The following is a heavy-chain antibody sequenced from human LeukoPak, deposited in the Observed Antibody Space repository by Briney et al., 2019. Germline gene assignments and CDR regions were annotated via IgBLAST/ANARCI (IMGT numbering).Heavy chain of an antibody. J-gene: IGHJ4*02. CDR1: GYTFTGYY. CDR3: ARDSRYSGGWHFDY. D-gene: IGHD6-19*01. V-gene: IGHV1-2*02. CDR2: INPNSGGT. Sequence: ASVKVSCKASGYTFTGYYMHWVRQAPGQGLEWMGWINPNSGGTNYAQKFQGRVTMTRDTSISTAYMELSRLRSDDTAVYYCARDSRYSGGWHFDYWGQGTLVTVSS.